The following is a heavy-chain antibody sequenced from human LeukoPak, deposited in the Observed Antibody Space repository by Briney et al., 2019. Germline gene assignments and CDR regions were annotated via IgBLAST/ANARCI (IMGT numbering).Heavy chain of an antibody. Sequence: SETLSLTCAVSGGSISSGNWWTWVRRPPGKGLEWIGNIYHSGSTKYNQSLKNRVTISVDKSKNEFSLSLRSVTAADTAFYHCARGNGSSYFFDYWGQGTLVTVSS. CDR2: IYHSGST. CDR3: ARGNGSSYFFDY. D-gene: IGHD6-6*01. V-gene: IGHV4-4*02. CDR1: GGSISSGNW. J-gene: IGHJ4*02.